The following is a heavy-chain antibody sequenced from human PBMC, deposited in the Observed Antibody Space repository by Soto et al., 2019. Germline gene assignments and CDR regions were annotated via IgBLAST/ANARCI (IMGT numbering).Heavy chain of an antibody. D-gene: IGHD1-26*01. V-gene: IGHV4-4*02. J-gene: IGHJ5*02. CDR2: IYHSGST. CDR3: AIIMSGSWGWFDP. CDR1: GGSISSSNW. Sequence: SETLSLTCAVSGGSISSSNWCSWVRQPPGKGLEWIGEIYHSGSTNYNPSLKSRVTISVDKSKNQFSLKLSFVTAADTAVYYCAIIMSGSWGWFDPWGQGTLVTVSS.